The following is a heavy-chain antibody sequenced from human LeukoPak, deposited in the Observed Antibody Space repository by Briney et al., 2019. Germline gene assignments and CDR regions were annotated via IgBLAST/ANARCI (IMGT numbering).Heavy chain of an antibody. V-gene: IGHV3-23*01. J-gene: IGHJ4*02. D-gene: IGHD2-2*01. Sequence: GGSLRLSCAASGFTFNSYGMHWVRQAPGKGLEWVSAISGSGGSTYYADSVKGRFTISRDNSKNTLYLQMNSLRAEDTAVYYCAKNPGVPATDRDYWGQGTLVTVSS. CDR2: ISGSGGST. CDR3: AKNPGVPATDRDY. CDR1: GFTFNSYG.